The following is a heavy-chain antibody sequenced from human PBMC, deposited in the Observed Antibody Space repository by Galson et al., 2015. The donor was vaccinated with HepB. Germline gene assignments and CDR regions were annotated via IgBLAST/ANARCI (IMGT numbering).Heavy chain of an antibody. V-gene: IGHV3-21*01. CDR1: GVTFSTSS. Sequence: SLRLSCAVSGVTFSTSSLNWVRQAPGKGLGWVSSISGSRPFIYYADSLKGRFTVSRDHAKNSLFLQMNSLRAEDTAVYYCTRDRGYCTTASCRPSYFDSWGQGTLVTVSS. CDR3: TRDRGYCTTASCRPSYFDS. J-gene: IGHJ4*02. D-gene: IGHD2-2*01. CDR2: ISGSRPFI.